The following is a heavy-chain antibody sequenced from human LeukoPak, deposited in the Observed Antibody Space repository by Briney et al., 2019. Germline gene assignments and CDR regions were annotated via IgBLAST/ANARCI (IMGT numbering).Heavy chain of an antibody. V-gene: IGHV4-31*03. D-gene: IGHD5-18*01. CDR1: GGSISSGGYY. Sequence: SETLSLTCTVSGGSISSGGYYWSWIRQHPGKGLEWIGYIYYSGSTYYNPSLKSRVIISVDTSKNQFSLKLSSVTAADTAVYYCATTFGGYSYGYNYYYGMDVWGQGTTVTVSS. J-gene: IGHJ6*02. CDR2: IYYSGST. CDR3: ATTFGGYSYGYNYYYGMDV.